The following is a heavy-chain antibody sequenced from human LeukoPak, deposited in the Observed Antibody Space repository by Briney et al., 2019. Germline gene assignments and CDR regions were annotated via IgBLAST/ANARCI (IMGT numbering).Heavy chain of an antibody. J-gene: IGHJ5*02. Sequence: KPAETLSLTCTVSGGSVSSGSYYWSRIRQPPGKGLEWIGYIYYSGSTNYNPSHNRRVTISVDTSKNQFSLKLSSVTAADTAVYYCARAVYVSSPFDRWGHGILVSVSS. V-gene: IGHV4-61*01. CDR3: ARAVYVSSPFDR. CDR2: IYYSGST. D-gene: IGHD3-22*01. CDR1: GGSVSSGSYY.